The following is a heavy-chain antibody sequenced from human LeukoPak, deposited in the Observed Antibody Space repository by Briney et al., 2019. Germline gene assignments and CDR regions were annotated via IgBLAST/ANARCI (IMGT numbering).Heavy chain of an antibody. CDR2: INSKTDGRTE. CDR3: TSVRGLHFDS. CDR1: GFTFSSDW. D-gene: IGHD2-15*01. J-gene: IGHJ4*02. V-gene: IGHV3-15*01. Sequence: GGSLRLSCAASGFTFSSDWLSWVRQAPGKGLEWVGHINSKTDGRTEDYAATVKGRITIASDDSTNTLYRQMGSLETEDTASYYCTSVRGLHFDSWGQGALVTVSS.